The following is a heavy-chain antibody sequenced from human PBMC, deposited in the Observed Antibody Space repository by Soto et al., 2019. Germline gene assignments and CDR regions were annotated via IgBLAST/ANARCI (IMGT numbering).Heavy chain of an antibody. D-gene: IGHD6-19*01. CDR2: IYYSGST. CDR1: GGSISSGNYY. J-gene: IGHJ5*02. V-gene: IGHV4-39*01. Sequence: QLQLQESGPRLVKTSETLSLTCTVSGGSISSGNYYWGWIRQPPGKGLEWLGNIYYSGSTYYNPSLKSRVTISLDTSKNQFSLKLTSVTATDTAVYFCARPHNSGWSRFDLWCQGALVTVSS. CDR3: ARPHNSGWSRFDL.